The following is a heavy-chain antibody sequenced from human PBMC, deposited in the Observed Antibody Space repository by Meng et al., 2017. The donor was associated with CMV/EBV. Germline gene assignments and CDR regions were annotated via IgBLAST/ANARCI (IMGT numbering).Heavy chain of an antibody. CDR2: IGTAGDT. CDR1: GFTFSSYD. Sequence: GESLKISCAASGFTFSSYDMHWVRQATGKGLEWVSAIGTAGDTYYPGSVKGRFTISRDNAKNTLYLQMNSLRAEDTAVYYCARGDPLLYGGNFEWGQGTLVTVSS. J-gene: IGHJ4*02. V-gene: IGHV3-13*01. CDR3: ARGDPLLYGGNFE. D-gene: IGHD4-23*01.